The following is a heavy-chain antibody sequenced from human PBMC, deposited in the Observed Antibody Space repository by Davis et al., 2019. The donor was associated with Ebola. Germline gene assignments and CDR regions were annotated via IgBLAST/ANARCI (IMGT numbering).Heavy chain of an antibody. CDR1: GFVFSSYF. CDR2: IGLRADT. Sequence: GESLKIPCAASGFVFSSYFMSWVRRAPGKGLEWVSTIGLRADTYYADSVKGRFTISRDNSKNTLHLQMNSLRVEDTAIYYCAKDTSNVWFDVWGQGTMVTVSS. V-gene: IGHV3-23*01. D-gene: IGHD6-19*01. J-gene: IGHJ3*01. CDR3: AKDTSNVWFDV.